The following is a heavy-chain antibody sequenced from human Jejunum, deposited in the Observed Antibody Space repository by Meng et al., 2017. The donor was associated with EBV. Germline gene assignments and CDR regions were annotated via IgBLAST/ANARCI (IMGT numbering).Heavy chain of an antibody. J-gene: IGHJ4*02. D-gene: IGHD3/OR15-3a*01. CDR2: INPGNGET. CDR3: ASRPGFNIGPFDY. Sequence: QVQLWPFGAEVKKPGVSVKLSCKADGYTLTNYPIPWVRQAPGQRPEWMGCINPGNGETEFSQKFQGRVTITRDTSATIAYMELTSLRSEDTAVYYCASRPGFNIGPFDYWGQGTLVTVSS. CDR1: GYTLTNYP. V-gene: IGHV1-3*01.